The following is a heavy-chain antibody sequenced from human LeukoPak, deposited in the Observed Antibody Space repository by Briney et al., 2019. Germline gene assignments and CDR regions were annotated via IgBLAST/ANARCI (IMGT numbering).Heavy chain of an antibody. CDR2: INHSGST. Sequence: PSETLSLTCAVYGGSFSGYYWSWIRQPPGKGLEWIGEINHSGSTNYNPSLKSRVTISVDTPKSQFSLKLSSVTAADTAVYYCAREKIDYGGFYWYFDLWGRGTLVTVSS. CDR3: AREKIDYGGFYWYFDL. J-gene: IGHJ2*01. CDR1: GGSFSGYY. D-gene: IGHD4-23*01. V-gene: IGHV4-34*01.